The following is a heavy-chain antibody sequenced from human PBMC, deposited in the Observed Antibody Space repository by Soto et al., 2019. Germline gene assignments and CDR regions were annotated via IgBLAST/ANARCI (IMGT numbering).Heavy chain of an antibody. CDR1: GGSFSGYY. V-gene: IGHV4-34*01. J-gene: IGHJ2*01. CDR2: INHSGST. D-gene: IGHD5-18*01. CDR3: ARVWIQQFRYFDL. Sequence: QVQLQQWGAGLLKPSETLSLTCAVYGGSFSGYYWSWIRQPPGKGLEWIGEINHSGSTNYNPSLKSRVTISVDTFKNQFSLKLSSVTAADTAVYYCARVWIQQFRYFDLWGRGTLVTVSS.